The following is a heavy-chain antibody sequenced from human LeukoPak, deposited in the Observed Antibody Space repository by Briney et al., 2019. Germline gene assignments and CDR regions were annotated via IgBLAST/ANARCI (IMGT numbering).Heavy chain of an antibody. V-gene: IGHV3-23*01. Sequence: GGSLRLFCAASGFTFSTYTMYWVRHPPGKRLEWVSIIGNNGGGIHYADSVKGRFTISRDNFKNALYLQMNSLRVEDTAVYYCAIDPNWGTHFWGQGVLVTVSS. CDR3: AIDPNWGTHF. CDR1: GFTFSTYT. CDR2: IGNNGGGI. J-gene: IGHJ4*02. D-gene: IGHD7-27*01.